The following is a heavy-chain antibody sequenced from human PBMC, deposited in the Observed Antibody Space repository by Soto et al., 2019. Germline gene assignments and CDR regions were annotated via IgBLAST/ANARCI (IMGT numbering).Heavy chain of an antibody. Sequence: QVQLVQSGADVKKPGASVKISCKASGYNFTQHRIHWVRQAPGQRLEWMGWITAGDAKTEYSQKFQGRVTISRDISATTVYLDLDSLRSEDTAVYYCARDLYSSSWFWFDPWGRGTQVIVSS. J-gene: IGHJ5*02. CDR3: ARDLYSSSWFWFDP. CDR1: GYNFTQHR. D-gene: IGHD2-2*01. V-gene: IGHV1-3*01. CDR2: ITAGDAKT.